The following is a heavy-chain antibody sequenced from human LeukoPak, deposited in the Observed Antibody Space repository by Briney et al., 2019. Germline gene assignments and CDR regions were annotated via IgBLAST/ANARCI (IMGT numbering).Heavy chain of an antibody. V-gene: IGHV4-39*02. D-gene: IGHD5-12*01. J-gene: IGHJ4*02. CDR3: MTDVDSQKGYYFDY. CDR2: IYFSGAT. CDR1: GGSISGNYHY. Sequence: SETLSLTCTVSGGSISGNYHYWGWIRQSPGMGLEWIGTIYFSGATNYNPSLKSRVTISIDTSKNQFSLRLSSVTATDTAVYFCMTDVDSQKGYYFDYWGQGALVTVSS.